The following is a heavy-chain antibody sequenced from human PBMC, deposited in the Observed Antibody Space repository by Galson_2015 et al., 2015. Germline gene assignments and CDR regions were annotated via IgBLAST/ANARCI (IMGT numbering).Heavy chain of an antibody. D-gene: IGHD3-10*01. J-gene: IGHJ4*02. CDR1: GFNFDDYA. V-gene: IGHV3-9*01. Sequence: SLRLSCAASGFNFDDYAMHWVRQAPGKGLEWVSRISWNGGSIGYADSVKGRFAISRDNSKNTLYLQMNSLRAEDTAVYYCARVFRDPTMATLYFDHWGQGNLVTGSS. CDR3: ARVFRDPTMATLYFDH. CDR2: ISWNGGSI.